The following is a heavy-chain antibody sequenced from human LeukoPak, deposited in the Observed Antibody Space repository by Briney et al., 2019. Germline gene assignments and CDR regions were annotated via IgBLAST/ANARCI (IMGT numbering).Heavy chain of an antibody. Sequence: PGGSLRLSCAASGFTFSSYAMSWVRQAPGKGLEWVSAISGSGGSTYYADSVKGRFTISRDNSKNTLYLQMNSLRAEDTTVYYCAKGPVLRYFDWLVFMDYWGQGTLVTVSS. CDR2: ISGSGGST. CDR1: GFTFSSYA. V-gene: IGHV3-23*01. CDR3: AKGPVLRYFDWLVFMDY. J-gene: IGHJ4*02. D-gene: IGHD3-9*01.